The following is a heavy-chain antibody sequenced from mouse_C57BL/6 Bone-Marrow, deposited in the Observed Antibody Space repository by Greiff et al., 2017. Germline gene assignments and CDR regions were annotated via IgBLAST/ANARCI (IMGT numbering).Heavy chain of an antibody. D-gene: IGHD1-1*02. CDR2: INPGSGGT. CDR3: ARENGFDY. Sequence: QVQLKQSGAELVRPGTSVKVSCKASGYAFTNYLIGWVKQRPGQGLEWIGVINPGSGGTNYNEKFKGKATMTADKSSSTAYMQLSSLTSEDSAVYFCARENGFDYWGQGTTLTVSS. V-gene: IGHV1-54*01. J-gene: IGHJ2*01. CDR1: GYAFTNYL.